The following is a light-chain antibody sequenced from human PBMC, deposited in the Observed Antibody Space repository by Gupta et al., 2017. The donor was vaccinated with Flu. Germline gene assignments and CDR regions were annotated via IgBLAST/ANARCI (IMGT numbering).Light chain of an antibody. CDR2: GAS. V-gene: IGKV1-39*01. CDR3: QQSDSNPPIT. J-gene: IGKJ5*01. Sequence: SSLSASVGDKVTITCRASQTINNYLNWYKQKPGKAPKLLINGASSWQSGVPSRFSGSGYGKNFTLTISSRQPEDFATYYCQQSDSNPPITFGQGTQVEIK. CDR1: QTINNY.